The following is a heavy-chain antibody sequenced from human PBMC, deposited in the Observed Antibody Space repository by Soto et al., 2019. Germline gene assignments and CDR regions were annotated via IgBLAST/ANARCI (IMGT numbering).Heavy chain of an antibody. J-gene: IGHJ4*02. Sequence: QVQLQESGPGLVKPSQTLSLTCTVSGGSISSGDYYWSWIRQPPGKGLEWIGYIYYSGSTYYNPSLKSRVTISVDTSKNQFSLKLSSVTAADTAVYYCARAKLWFGEVGPKFDYWGQGTLVTVSS. V-gene: IGHV4-30-4*01. CDR2: IYYSGST. CDR3: ARAKLWFGEVGPKFDY. CDR1: GGSISSGDYY. D-gene: IGHD3-10*01.